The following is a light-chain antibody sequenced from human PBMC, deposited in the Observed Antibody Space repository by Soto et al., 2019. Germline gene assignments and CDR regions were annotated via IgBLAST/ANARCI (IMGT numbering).Light chain of an antibody. Sequence: QSALTQPASVSGSPGQSITISCTGTSSDVGGYNYVSWYQQNPGKAPKLMIYDVSNRPSGVSNRFSGSKSGNTASLTISGLQAEDEADYYCSSYTSSSTWVFGGGTQLTVL. V-gene: IGLV2-14*01. CDR3: SSYTSSSTWV. J-gene: IGLJ3*02. CDR1: SSDVGGYNY. CDR2: DVS.